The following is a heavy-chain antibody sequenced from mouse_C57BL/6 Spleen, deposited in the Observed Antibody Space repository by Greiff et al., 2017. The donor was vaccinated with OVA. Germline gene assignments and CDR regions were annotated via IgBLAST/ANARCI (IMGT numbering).Heavy chain of an antibody. J-gene: IGHJ4*01. Sequence: ESGPGLVKPSQSLSLTCSVTGYSITSGYYWNWIRQFPGNKLEWMGYISYDGSNNYNPSLKNRISITRDTSKNQFFLKLNSVTTEDTATYYCARGGLRGDAMDYWGQGTSVTVSS. D-gene: IGHD2-4*01. CDR2: ISYDGSN. V-gene: IGHV3-6*01. CDR1: GYSITSGYY. CDR3: ARGGLRGDAMDY.